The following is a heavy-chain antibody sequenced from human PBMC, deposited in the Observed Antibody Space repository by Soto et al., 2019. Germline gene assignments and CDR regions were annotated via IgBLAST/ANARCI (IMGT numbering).Heavy chain of an antibody. V-gene: IGHV3-23*01. CDR3: VKKRLAGGCDC. J-gene: IGHJ4*02. Sequence: EVQLLDSGGGLVQPGGSLRLSCAASGFTFNNYAMSWVRQAPGKGLEGVSSISASGGSTNYADSVKSRFTISRDSSGNTVYRQMNSLRDEDTAVYYCVKKRLAGGCDCCGQGSLVTVSS. CDR1: GFTFNNYA. CDR2: ISASGGST. D-gene: IGHD3-16*01.